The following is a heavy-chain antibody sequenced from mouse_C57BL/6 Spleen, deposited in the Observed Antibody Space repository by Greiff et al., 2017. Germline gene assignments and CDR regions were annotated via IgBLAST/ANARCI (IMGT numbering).Heavy chain of an antibody. CDR1: GYTFTSYW. D-gene: IGHD2-4*01. Sequence: VQLQQPGAEPVKPGASVKMSCKASGYTFTSYWITWVKQRPGQGLEWIGDLYPGSGSTNYNEKFKSKATLTVDTSSSTAYMQLSSLTSEDSAVYYCAREGLRRGGYYFDDWGQGTTLTVAS. V-gene: IGHV1-55*01. CDR2: LYPGSGST. J-gene: IGHJ2*01. CDR3: AREGLRRGGYYFDD.